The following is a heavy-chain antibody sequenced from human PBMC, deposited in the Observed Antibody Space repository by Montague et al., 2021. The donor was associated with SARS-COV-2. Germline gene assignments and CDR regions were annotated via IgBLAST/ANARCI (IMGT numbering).Heavy chain of an antibody. CDR1: GGSFSGYY. J-gene: IGHJ6*02. V-gene: IGHV4-59*12. CDR2: VYYNGNT. CDR3: AGLRYFVWPNYSSHYGMDV. Sequence: SETLSLTCAVYGGSFSGYYWSWIRQPPGKGLEWIGYVYYNGNTNYSPSLKSRVTISVDTSKNQFSLKLASVTAADTATYYCAGLRYFVWPNYSSHYGMDVWGQGTTVTVSS. D-gene: IGHD3-9*01.